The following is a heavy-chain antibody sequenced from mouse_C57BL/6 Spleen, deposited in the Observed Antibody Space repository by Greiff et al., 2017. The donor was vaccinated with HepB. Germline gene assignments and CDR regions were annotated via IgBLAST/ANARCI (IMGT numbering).Heavy chain of an antibody. J-gene: IGHJ1*03. CDR2: ISSGSSTI. CDR1: GFTFSDYG. V-gene: IGHV5-17*01. D-gene: IGHD1-1*01. Sequence: DVMLVESGGGLVKPGGSLKLSCAASGFTFSDYGMHWVRQAPEKGLGWVAYISSGSSTIYYADTVKGRFTISRDNAKNTLFLQMTSLRSEDTAMYYCARRSSYWYFDVWGTGTTVTVSS. CDR3: ARRSSYWYFDV.